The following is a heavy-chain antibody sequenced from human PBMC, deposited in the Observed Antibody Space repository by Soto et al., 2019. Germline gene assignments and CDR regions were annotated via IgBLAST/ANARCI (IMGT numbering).Heavy chain of an antibody. J-gene: IGHJ3*02. CDR3: ARGSLVGAIRADAFDI. D-gene: IGHD1-26*01. CDR1: GGSISSGGYY. CDR2: IYYSGST. V-gene: IGHV4-31*03. Sequence: QVQLQESGPGLVKPSQTLSLTCTVSGGSISSGGYYWSWIRQHPGKGLEWIGYIYYSGSTYYNPSLKSRVTISVDTSKNQFSLKLSSVTAADTAVYYCARGSLVGAIRADAFDIWGQGTMVTVSS.